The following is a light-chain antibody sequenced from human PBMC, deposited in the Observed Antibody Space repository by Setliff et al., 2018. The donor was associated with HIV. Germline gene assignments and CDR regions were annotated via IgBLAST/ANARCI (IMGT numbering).Light chain of an antibody. Sequence: QSVLTQPPSTSGTPGQRVTISCSGSSSNIRTNAVNWYQQLSGTAPKLLIYSNNQRPSGVPDRFSGSKSGTSASLAISGLQSEDEADYYCASWDDSLSGQVFGTGTKGTVL. V-gene: IGLV1-44*01. CDR2: SNN. J-gene: IGLJ1*01. CDR3: ASWDDSLSGQV. CDR1: SSNIRTNA.